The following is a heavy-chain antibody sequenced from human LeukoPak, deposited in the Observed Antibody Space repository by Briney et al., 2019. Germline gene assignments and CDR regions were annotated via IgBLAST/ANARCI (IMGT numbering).Heavy chain of an antibody. CDR1: GFTFDDYA. V-gene: IGHV3-9*01. Sequence: GGSLRLSCAASGFTFDDYAMHWVRQAPGKGLEWVSGISWNSGSIGYADSVKGRFTISRDNAKNSLYLQMNSLRAEDTALYYCARVRYASGSYSSWFDPWGQGTLVTVSS. J-gene: IGHJ5*02. CDR2: ISWNSGSI. CDR3: ARVRYASGSYSSWFDP. D-gene: IGHD3-10*01.